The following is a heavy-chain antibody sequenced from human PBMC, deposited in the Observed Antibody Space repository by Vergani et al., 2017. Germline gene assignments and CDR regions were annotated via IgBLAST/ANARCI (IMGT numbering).Heavy chain of an antibody. V-gene: IGHV1-3*01. D-gene: IGHD3-10*01. CDR2: INAGNGNT. J-gene: IGHJ3*02. CDR1: GYTFTRYA. CDR3: ARDHITMVRGVIPEAFDI. Sequence: QVQLVQSGAEVKKPGASVKVSCKASGYTFTRYAMHWVRQAPGQRLEWMGWINAGNGNTKYSQKFQGRVTITRDTSASTAYMELSSLRSEDTAVYYCARDHITMVRGVIPEAFDIWGQGTMVTVSS.